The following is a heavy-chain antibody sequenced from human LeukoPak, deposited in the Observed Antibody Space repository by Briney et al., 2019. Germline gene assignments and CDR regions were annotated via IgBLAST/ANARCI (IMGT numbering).Heavy chain of an antibody. Sequence: GGSLRLSCAASGFTFSSYSMNWVRQAPGKGLEWVSYISSSGSTIYYADSVKGRFTISRDNAKNSLYLQMNSLRAEDTAVYYCARDPNYGFDYWGQGTLVTVSS. CDR1: GFTFSSYS. CDR2: ISSSGSTI. D-gene: IGHD4-17*01. V-gene: IGHV3-48*04. CDR3: ARDPNYGFDY. J-gene: IGHJ4*02.